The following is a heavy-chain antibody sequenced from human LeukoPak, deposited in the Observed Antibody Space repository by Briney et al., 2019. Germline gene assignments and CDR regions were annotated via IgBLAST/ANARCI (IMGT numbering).Heavy chain of an antibody. V-gene: IGHV1-18*01. CDR3: ARDANQWLVPTAFDI. D-gene: IGHD6-19*01. CDR2: ISAYNGNT. J-gene: IGHJ3*02. Sequence: ASVTVSCKPSGYSFTSYGIRWVRQAPGQGLEWMGWISAYNGNTNYAQKLHGRVTMTTDTSTSTAYMELRSLRPDDTAVYYCARDANQWLVPTAFDIWGQGTMVTVSS. CDR1: GYSFTSYG.